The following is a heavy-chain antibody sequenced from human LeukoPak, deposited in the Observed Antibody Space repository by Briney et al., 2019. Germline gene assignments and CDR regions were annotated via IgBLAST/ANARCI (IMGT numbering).Heavy chain of an antibody. J-gene: IGHJ4*02. CDR3: ATNARYGSGSHPHAAGYFDY. Sequence: ASVKVSCKVSGYTLTELSMHWVRQAPGKGLEWMGGFDPEDGETIYAQKFQGRVTMTEDTSTDTAYMELSSLRSEDTAVYYCATNARYGSGSHPHAAGYFDYWGQGTLVTVSS. D-gene: IGHD3-10*01. CDR2: FDPEDGET. CDR1: GYTLTELS. V-gene: IGHV1-24*01.